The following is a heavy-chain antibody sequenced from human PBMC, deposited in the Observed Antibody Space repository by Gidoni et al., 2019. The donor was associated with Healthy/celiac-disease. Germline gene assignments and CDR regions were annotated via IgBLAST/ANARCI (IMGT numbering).Heavy chain of an antibody. Sequence: QVQLVQSGAEVKKPGASVKVSCKASGYTFTSYYMHWVRQPPGQGLEWMVIINPSGGSTSYAQKFQGRVTMTRDTSTSTVYMGLSSLRSEDTAVYYCARDYTGITIFGVVIMIYYYYGMDVWGQGTTVTVSS. V-gene: IGHV1-46*01. J-gene: IGHJ6*02. CDR2: INPSGGST. CDR1: GYTFTSYY. D-gene: IGHD3-3*01. CDR3: ARDYTGITIFGVVIMIYYYYGMDV.